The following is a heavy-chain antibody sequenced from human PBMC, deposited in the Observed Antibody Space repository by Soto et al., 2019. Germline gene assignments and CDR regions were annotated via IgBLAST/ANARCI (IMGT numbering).Heavy chain of an antibody. D-gene: IGHD4-4*01. V-gene: IGHV3-30*03. J-gene: IGHJ4*02. CDR1: GFTFSSYG. CDR2: ISYDGSNK. CDR3: ALSHYHFDY. Sequence: GGSLRLSCAASGFTFSSYGMHWVRQAPGKGLEWVAVISYDGSNKYYADSVKGRFTISRDNSKNTLYLQMNSLRAEDTAVYYCALSHYHFDYWGQGTLVTVSS.